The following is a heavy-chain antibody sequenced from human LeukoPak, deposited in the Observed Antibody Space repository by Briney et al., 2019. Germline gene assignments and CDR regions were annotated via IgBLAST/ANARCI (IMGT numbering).Heavy chain of an antibody. Sequence: GGSLRLSCAASGFTLSGYAMSWVRQAPGKGLEWVSAISDTGNTYHADSVKGRFTISRDSSKNTLFLQMNRLRPEDAAVYYCAKAPVTTCRGAFCYPFDYWGLGTLVTVSS. CDR2: ISDTGNT. D-gene: IGHD2-15*01. CDR1: GFTLSGYA. V-gene: IGHV3-23*01. CDR3: AKAPVTTCRGAFCYPFDY. J-gene: IGHJ4*02.